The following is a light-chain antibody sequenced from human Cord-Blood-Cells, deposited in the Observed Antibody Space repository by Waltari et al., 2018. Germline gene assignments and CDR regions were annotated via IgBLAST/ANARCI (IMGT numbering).Light chain of an antibody. V-gene: IGLV2-11*01. CDR1: TRDVGGYHP. CDR3: CSYAGSYTWV. CDR2: DVS. Sequence: QSALPQPLPVSLSPDQSVTLACPGTTRDVGGYHPVSWYQQHPGKAPKLMIYDVSKRPSGVPDRFSGSKSGNTASLTISGLQAEDEADYYCCSYAGSYTWVFGGGTKLTVL. J-gene: IGLJ3*02.